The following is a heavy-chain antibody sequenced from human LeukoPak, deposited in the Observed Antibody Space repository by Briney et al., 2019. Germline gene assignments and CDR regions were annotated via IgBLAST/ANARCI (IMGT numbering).Heavy chain of an antibody. CDR3: ARDSSSWYYYYYYMDV. CDR2: IKQDGSEK. J-gene: IGHJ6*03. Sequence: PGGSLRLSCAPSGLTFSSYWMSWVRQAPGKGLEWVANIKQDGSEKYYVDSVKGRFTISRDNAKNSLYLQMNSLRAEDTAVYYCARDSSSWYYYYYYMDVWGKGTTVTVSS. CDR1: GLTFSSYW. V-gene: IGHV3-7*01. D-gene: IGHD6-13*01.